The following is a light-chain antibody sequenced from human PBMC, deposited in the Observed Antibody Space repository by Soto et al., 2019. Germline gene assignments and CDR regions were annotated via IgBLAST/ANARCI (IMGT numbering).Light chain of an antibody. Sequence: EIVLTQSPGTLSLSPGERATLSCMASQPLTTRFLAWYQQKPGQAPRLLIYGASSRATGIPDRFSGSGSGTEYTLPISRLEPEDFAVYSCQQYADLPYTFGQGTTLEIK. CDR1: QPLTTRF. CDR2: GAS. V-gene: IGKV3-20*01. CDR3: QQYADLPYT. J-gene: IGKJ2*01.